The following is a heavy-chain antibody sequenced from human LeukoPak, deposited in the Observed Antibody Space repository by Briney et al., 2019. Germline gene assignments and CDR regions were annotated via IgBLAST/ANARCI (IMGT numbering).Heavy chain of an antibody. D-gene: IGHD4-17*01. CDR2: ISYDGSNK. Sequence: PGGSLRLSCAASGFTFSSYGMHWVRQAPGKGLEWVAVISYDGSNKYYADSVKGRFTISRDNSKNTLYLQMNSLRAEGTAVYYCAKDLVVKDYGDSQSPFDYWGQGTLVTVSS. V-gene: IGHV3-30*18. CDR1: GFTFSSYG. J-gene: IGHJ4*02. CDR3: AKDLVVKDYGDSQSPFDY.